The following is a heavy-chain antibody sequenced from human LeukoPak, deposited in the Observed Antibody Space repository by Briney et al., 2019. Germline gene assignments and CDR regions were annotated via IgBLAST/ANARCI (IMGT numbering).Heavy chain of an antibody. CDR1: GFTFSNFA. J-gene: IGHJ3*02. D-gene: IGHD3-10*01. V-gene: IGHV3-23*01. Sequence: GGSLRLSCVASGFTFSNFAMSWVRQAPGKGLEWVSAISGSLSTIYYADSVKGRFTISRDNSKNTLFLQMNSLRAEDTAIYYCAKDRSGSGTYFDNGALDIWGQGTMVTVSS. CDR2: ISGSLSTI. CDR3: AKDRSGSGTYFDNGALDI.